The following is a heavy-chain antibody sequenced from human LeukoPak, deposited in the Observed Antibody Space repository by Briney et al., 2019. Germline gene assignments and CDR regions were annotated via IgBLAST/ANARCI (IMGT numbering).Heavy chain of an antibody. CDR2: IYYSGSF. J-gene: IGHJ5*02. CDR3: AVGYHTLFDP. V-gene: IGHV4-39*07. CDR1: GGSISRSPYY. Sequence: SETLSLTCTVSGGSISRSPYYWGWIRQPPGKGLEWIGSIYYSGSFYNNPSLNSRVTISVDTSKNQFSLNLSSVTAADTAVYYCAVGYHTLFDPLGQGTLVTVSS. D-gene: IGHD6-25*01.